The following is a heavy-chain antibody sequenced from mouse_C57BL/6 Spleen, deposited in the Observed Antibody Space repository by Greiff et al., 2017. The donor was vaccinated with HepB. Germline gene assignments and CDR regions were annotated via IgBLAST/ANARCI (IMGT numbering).Heavy chain of an antibody. CDR3: AREGYYSNFDY. CDR2: IHPNSGST. J-gene: IGHJ2*01. D-gene: IGHD2-5*01. CDR1: GYTFTSYW. V-gene: IGHV1-64*01. Sequence: QVQLQQPGAELVKPGASVKLSCKASGYTFTSYWMHWVKQRPGQGLEWIGMIHPNSGSTNYNEKFKSKATLTVDKSSSTAYMQLSSLTSEDSAVYYCAREGYYSNFDYWGQGTTLTVSS.